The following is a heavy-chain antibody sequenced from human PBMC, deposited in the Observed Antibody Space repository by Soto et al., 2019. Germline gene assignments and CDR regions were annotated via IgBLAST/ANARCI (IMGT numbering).Heavy chain of an antibody. V-gene: IGHV3-23*01. CDR3: AKDPLEIRLWLKYYFDN. CDR1: GFTFSSYA. Sequence: LILSCAASGFTFSSYAMSWVRQAPGKGPEWVSAISGSGGSTYYADPVKGRFTISSDNSKNTLYLQMNILRAEVTAVYYCAKDPLEIRLWLKYYFDNWGQGALLAASS. D-gene: IGHD5-18*01. J-gene: IGHJ4*02. CDR2: ISGSGGST.